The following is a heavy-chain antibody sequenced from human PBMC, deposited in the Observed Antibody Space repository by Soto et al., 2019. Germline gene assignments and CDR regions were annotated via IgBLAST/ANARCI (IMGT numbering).Heavy chain of an antibody. CDR3: ARGIVVVPAASIPRQYYVDY. CDR2: IYYSGST. D-gene: IGHD2-2*01. Sequence: SETLSLTCTVSGGSISSGGYYWSWIRQHPGKGLEWIGYIYYSGSTYYNPSLKSRVTISVDTSKNQFSLKLSSVTAADTAVYYCARGIVVVPAASIPRQYYVDYWGQGTLVTVSS. J-gene: IGHJ4*02. V-gene: IGHV4-31*03. CDR1: GGSISSGGYY.